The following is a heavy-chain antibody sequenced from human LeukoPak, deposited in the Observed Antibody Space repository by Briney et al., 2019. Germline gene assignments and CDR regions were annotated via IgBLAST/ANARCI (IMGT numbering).Heavy chain of an antibody. J-gene: IGHJ4*02. Sequence: PSETLSLTCTVSDGSITNYYWSWIRQPPGKGLEWIGYISYSGSTNYIPSLKSRVTISLDMSNNQFSLKLNSVTAADTAVYYCAGYTSGWYSDCWGQGTLVTVSS. V-gene: IGHV4-59*01. D-gene: IGHD6-19*01. CDR2: ISYSGST. CDR3: AGYTSGWYSDC. CDR1: DGSITNYY.